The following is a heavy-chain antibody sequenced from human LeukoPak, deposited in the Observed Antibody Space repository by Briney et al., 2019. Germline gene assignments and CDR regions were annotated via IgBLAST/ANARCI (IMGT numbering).Heavy chain of an antibody. D-gene: IGHD3-10*01. CDR3: AIYAGSYPWVDR. V-gene: IGHV4-59*01. CDR1: GGSISSYY. CDR2: IYYSGSA. J-gene: IGHJ5*02. Sequence: SETLSLTCTVTGGSISSYYWSWIRQPPGKGLEWIGYIYYSGSANYNPSLKSRVTISVDTSKNHFSLKLSSVTAADTALYYCAIYAGSYPWVDRWGQGTLVTVSS.